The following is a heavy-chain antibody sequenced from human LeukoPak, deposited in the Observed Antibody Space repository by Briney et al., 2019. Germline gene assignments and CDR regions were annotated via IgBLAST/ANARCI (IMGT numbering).Heavy chain of an antibody. D-gene: IGHD2-15*01. V-gene: IGHV3-74*01. CDR1: GFNVSNNY. CDR3: ARDPRNVGLAP. CDR2: NNGDGSTT. J-gene: IGHJ5*02. Sequence: GGSLRLSWAASGFNVSNNYMTWVRQAPGKGLMYISRNNGDGSTTNYADVVKGRFTMSRDNVKNTLYLQMNSLRVEDTAVYYCARDPRNVGLAPWGQGTLVTVSS.